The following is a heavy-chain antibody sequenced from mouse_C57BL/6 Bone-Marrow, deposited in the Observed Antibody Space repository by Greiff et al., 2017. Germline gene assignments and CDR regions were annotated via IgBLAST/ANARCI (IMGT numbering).Heavy chain of an antibody. CDR2: INPYNGGT. J-gene: IGHJ3*01. V-gene: IGHV1-19*01. Sequence: EVQLQQSGPVLVKPGASVKMSCKASGYTFTDYYMNWVKQSHGKSLEWIGVINPYNGGTSYNQKFKGKATLTVDKSSSTAYMELNSLTSEDSAVYYCARPYYYGSFSWFAYWGQGTLVTVSA. CDR1: GYTFTDYY. CDR3: ARPYYYGSFSWFAY. D-gene: IGHD1-1*01.